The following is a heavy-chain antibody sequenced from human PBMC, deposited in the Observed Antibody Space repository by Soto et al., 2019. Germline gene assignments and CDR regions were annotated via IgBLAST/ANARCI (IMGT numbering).Heavy chain of an antibody. CDR2: IKLDGSDQ. CDR3: ARLESGCLDL. D-gene: IGHD1-26*01. CDR1: GFTFVNYW. J-gene: IGHJ4*01. V-gene: IGHV3-7*01. Sequence: GGSLRLSCAASGFTFVNYWMNWVRQAPGKGLEWVGHIKLDGSDQYYVESVKGRFTISRDNAHNSLYLQMNSLRAEDTAMCYCARLESGCLDLWGRETLFAVSS.